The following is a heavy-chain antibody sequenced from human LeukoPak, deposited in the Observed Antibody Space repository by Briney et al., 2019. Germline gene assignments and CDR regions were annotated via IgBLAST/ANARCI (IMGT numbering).Heavy chain of an antibody. J-gene: IGHJ5*02. Sequence: SETLSLTCTVSGGSISSSSYYWGWIRQPPGKGLEWIGSIYYTGSTYYNPSLKSRVTISVDTSKNQFSLKLSSVTAADTAVYYCARHDEIVVVTAIPNWFDPWGQGTLVTVSS. CDR1: GGSISSSSYY. CDR2: IYYTGST. CDR3: ARHDEIVVVTAIPNWFDP. V-gene: IGHV4-39*01. D-gene: IGHD2-21*02.